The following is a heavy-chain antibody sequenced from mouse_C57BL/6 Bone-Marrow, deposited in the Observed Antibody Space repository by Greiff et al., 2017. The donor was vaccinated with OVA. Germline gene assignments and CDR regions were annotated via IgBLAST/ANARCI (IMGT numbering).Heavy chain of an antibody. D-gene: IGHD2-3*01. CDR3: VRPGGYYAYYAMDY. J-gene: IGHJ4*01. CDR2: IRSKSNNYAT. Sequence: EVQRVESGGGLVQPKGSLKLSCAASGFSFNTYAMNWVRQAPGKGLEWVARIRSKSNNYATYYADSVKDRFTIYRDDSESMLYLQMNNLKTKDTAMYYCVRPGGYYAYYAMDYWGQGTSVTVSS. CDR1: GFSFNTYA. V-gene: IGHV10-1*01.